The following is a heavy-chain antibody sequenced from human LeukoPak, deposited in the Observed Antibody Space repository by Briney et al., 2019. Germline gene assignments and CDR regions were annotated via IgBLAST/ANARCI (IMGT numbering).Heavy chain of an antibody. Sequence: ASVKVSCKASRYTFTSYYMHWVRQAPGQGLEWMGIINPSGGSTSYAQKFQGRVTMTRDMSTSTVYMELSSLRSEDTAVYYCVKGARGINWFDPWGQGTLVTVSS. CDR3: VKGARGINWFDP. V-gene: IGHV1-46*01. J-gene: IGHJ5*02. D-gene: IGHD1-26*01. CDR2: INPSGGST. CDR1: RYTFTSYY.